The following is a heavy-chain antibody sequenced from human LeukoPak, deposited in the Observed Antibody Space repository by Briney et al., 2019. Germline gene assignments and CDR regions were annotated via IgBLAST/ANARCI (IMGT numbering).Heavy chain of an antibody. D-gene: IGHD3-9*01. CDR3: ARHVWLQPFDY. CDR1: GGSMNSYY. Sequence: SETLSLTCSVSGGSMNSYYWSWIRQSPRKGLEWIGYTYYSGSTNYNPSLKSRVTISVDTSKNQFSLKLSSVTAADTAVYYCARHVWLQPFDYWGQGTLVTVSS. V-gene: IGHV4-59*08. J-gene: IGHJ4*02. CDR2: TYYSGST.